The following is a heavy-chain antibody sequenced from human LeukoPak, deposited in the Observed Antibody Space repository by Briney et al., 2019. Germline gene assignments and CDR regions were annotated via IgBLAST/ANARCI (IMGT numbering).Heavy chain of an antibody. CDR1: GGSISSYY. D-gene: IGHD4-17*01. V-gene: IGHV4-59*08. CDR2: IYYSGST. Sequence: SETLSLTCTVSGGSISSYYWSWIRQPPGKGLEWIGYIYYSGSTNYNPSLKSRVTISVDTSKNQFSLKLSSVTAADTAVYYCARGLGDYPWFDPWGQGTLVTVSS. CDR3: ARGLGDYPWFDP. J-gene: IGHJ5*02.